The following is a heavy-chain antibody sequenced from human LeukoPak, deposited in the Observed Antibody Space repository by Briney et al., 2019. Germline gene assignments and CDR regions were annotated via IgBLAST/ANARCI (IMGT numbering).Heavy chain of an antibody. D-gene: IGHD6-13*01. CDR3: ARAHSSRTYYFDY. CDR1: GFTVSSNY. CDR2: IYSGGST. V-gene: IGHV3-53*01. Sequence: GGSLRLSCAASGFTVSSNYMSWVRQAPGEGLEWVSVIYSGGSTYYADSVKGRFTISRDNSKNTLYLQMNSLRAEDTAVYYCARAHSSRTYYFDYWGQGTLVTVSS. J-gene: IGHJ4*02.